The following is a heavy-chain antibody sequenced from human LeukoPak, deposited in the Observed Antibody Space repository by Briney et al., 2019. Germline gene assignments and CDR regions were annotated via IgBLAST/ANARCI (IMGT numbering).Heavy chain of an antibody. CDR2: IIPIFGTA. V-gene: IGHV1-69*13. J-gene: IGHJ5*02. CDR1: GGTFSSYA. D-gene: IGHD3-22*01. Sequence: ASVKVSCKASGGTFSSYAISWVRQAPGQGLEWMGGIIPIFGTANYAQKFQGRVTITADESTSTAYMEPSSLRSEDTAVYYCARADSGGDSSGYKWFDPWGQGTLVTVSS. CDR3: ARADSGGDSSGYKWFDP.